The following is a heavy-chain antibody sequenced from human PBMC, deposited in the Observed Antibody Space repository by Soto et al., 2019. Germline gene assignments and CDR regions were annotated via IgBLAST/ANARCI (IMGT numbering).Heavy chain of an antibody. D-gene: IGHD5-12*01. J-gene: IGHJ5*02. CDR1: GGSFSGYY. CDR3: ARGKDSGYGSDWFDP. CDR2: INHSGST. Sequence: SETLSLTCAVYGGSFSGYYWSWIRQPPGKGLEWIGEINHSGSTNYNPSLKSRVTISVDTSKNQFSLKLSSVTAADTAVYYCARGKDSGYGSDWFDPWGQGTLVTVSS. V-gene: IGHV4-34*01.